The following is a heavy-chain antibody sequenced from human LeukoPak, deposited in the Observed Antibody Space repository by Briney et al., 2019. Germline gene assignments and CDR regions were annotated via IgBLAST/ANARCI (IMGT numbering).Heavy chain of an antibody. V-gene: IGHV1-69*13. CDR3: AGDRDLYSGYDSSPYYFDY. Sequence: GASVKVSCKASGGTFSSYAISWVRQAPGQGLEWMGGIIPIFGTANYAQKFQGRVTITADESTSTAYMELSSLRSEDTAVYYCAGDRDLYSGYDSSPYYFDYWGQGTLVTVSS. CDR2: IIPIFGTA. CDR1: GGTFSSYA. J-gene: IGHJ4*02. D-gene: IGHD5-12*01.